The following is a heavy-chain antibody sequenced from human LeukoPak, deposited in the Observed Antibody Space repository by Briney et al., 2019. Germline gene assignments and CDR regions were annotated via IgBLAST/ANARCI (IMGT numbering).Heavy chain of an antibody. V-gene: IGHV3-48*03. D-gene: IGHD5-12*01. J-gene: IGHJ4*02. CDR2: ISSSGSTI. CDR1: GFTFSYYE. CDR3: ARDQSGIVATITFDY. Sequence: LSGGSLRLSCAASGFTFSYYEMNWVRQAPGKGLEWVSYISSSGSTIYYADSVKGRFTISRDNAKNSLYLQMNSLRAEDTAVYYCARDQSGIVATITFDYWGQGILVTVSS.